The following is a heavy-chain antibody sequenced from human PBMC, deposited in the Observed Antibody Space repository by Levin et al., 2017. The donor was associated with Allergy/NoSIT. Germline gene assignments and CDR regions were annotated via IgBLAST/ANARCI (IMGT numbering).Heavy chain of an antibody. CDR2: ISWNSGSI. V-gene: IGHV3-9*01. CDR3: AKALSVLRFLEWLSPYDAFDI. CDR1: GFTFDDYA. D-gene: IGHD3-3*01. Sequence: PGGSLRLSCAASGFTFDDYAMHWVRQAPGKGLEWVSGISWNSGSIGYADSVKGRFTISRDNAKNSLYLQMNSLRAEDTALYYCAKALSVLRFLEWLSPYDAFDIWGQGTMVTVSS. J-gene: IGHJ3*02.